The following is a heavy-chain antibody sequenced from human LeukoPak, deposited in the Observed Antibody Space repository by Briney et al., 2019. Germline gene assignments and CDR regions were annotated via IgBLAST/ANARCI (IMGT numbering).Heavy chain of an antibody. V-gene: IGHV4-39*01. Sequence: PSETLSLTCTVSAASITSTNNYWAWFPQPPGKGLEWIGTMYYSGSTYYNPSLKSRVTMSADTSKNQVSLKLTSVTAADTAVYYCARKEMGTMLDYWGQGTLVTVSS. CDR1: AASITSTNNY. CDR2: MYYSGST. J-gene: IGHJ4*02. CDR3: ARKEMGTMLDY. D-gene: IGHD5-24*01.